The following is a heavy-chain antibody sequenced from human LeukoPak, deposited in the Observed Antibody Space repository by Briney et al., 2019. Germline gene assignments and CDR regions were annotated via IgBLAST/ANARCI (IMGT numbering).Heavy chain of an antibody. Sequence: SETLSLTCTVSGGSISSSGHFWGWIRQSPGKALEWIGSLYYTGSAYYNPSLKSRVTIFGDTSKNEFSLRLTPVSAADTDVYYCARGFSALVGSGNWFDSWGQGTLVTVSS. J-gene: IGHJ5*01. CDR1: GGSISSSGHF. V-gene: IGHV4-39*01. CDR3: ARGFSALVGSGNWFDS. CDR2: LYYTGSA. D-gene: IGHD2-15*01.